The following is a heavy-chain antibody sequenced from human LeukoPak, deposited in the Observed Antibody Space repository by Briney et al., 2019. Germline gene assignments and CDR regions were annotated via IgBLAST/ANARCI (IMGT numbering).Heavy chain of an antibody. CDR3: ASGVVTYAFDI. V-gene: IGHV4-39*01. Sequence: SETLSLTCTVSGGSISSSSYYWGWIRQPPGKGLEWIGSIYYSGSTYYNPSLKSRVTISVDTSKNQFSLKLSSVTAADTAVYHCASGVVTYAFDIWGQGTMVTVSS. CDR1: GGSISSSSYY. CDR2: IYYSGST. J-gene: IGHJ3*02. D-gene: IGHD4-23*01.